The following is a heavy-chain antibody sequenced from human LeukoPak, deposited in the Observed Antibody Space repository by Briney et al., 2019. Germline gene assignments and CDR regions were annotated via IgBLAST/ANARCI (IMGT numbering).Heavy chain of an antibody. V-gene: IGHV5-51*01. CDR2: IYPGDSGT. J-gene: IGHJ5*02. Sequence: GESLKISCKGSGYSFTSYWIGWVRQMPGKGLEWMGIIYPGDSGTRYSPSFQGQVTISADKSISTAYLQWSSLKASDTAMYYCARHGTYYYDSSGHPALDWFDPWGQGTLVTVSS. CDR1: GYSFTSYW. D-gene: IGHD3-22*01. CDR3: ARHGTYYYDSSGHPALDWFDP.